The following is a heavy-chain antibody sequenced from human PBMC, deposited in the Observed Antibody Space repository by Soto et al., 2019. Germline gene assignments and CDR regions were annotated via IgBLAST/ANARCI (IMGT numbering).Heavy chain of an antibody. J-gene: IGHJ1*01. Sequence: ASVKVSCKASGYTFTGYYMHWVRQAPGQGLERMGWINPNSGGTNYAQKFQGWVTMTRDTSISTAYMELSRLRSDDTAVYYCARGLKLSSSWYGEYFQHWGQGTLVTVSS. CDR2: INPNSGGT. CDR3: ARGLKLSSSWYGEYFQH. V-gene: IGHV1-2*04. D-gene: IGHD6-13*01. CDR1: GYTFTGYY.